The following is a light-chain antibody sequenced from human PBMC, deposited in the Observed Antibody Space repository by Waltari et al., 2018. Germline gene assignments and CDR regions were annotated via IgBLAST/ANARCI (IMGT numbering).Light chain of an antibody. V-gene: IGKV1-27*01. J-gene: IGKJ1*01. CDR1: QAITNY. CDR3: QKYNSAPWT. Sequence: DIQMTQSPSCLSASVGDRVTITCRASQAITNYVAWYQQRPGKAPKLLIYGASTLESGVSSRFSGSGFGRDFNLTISSLQPEDVAVYYCQKYNSAPWTFGQGNRVEV. CDR2: GAS.